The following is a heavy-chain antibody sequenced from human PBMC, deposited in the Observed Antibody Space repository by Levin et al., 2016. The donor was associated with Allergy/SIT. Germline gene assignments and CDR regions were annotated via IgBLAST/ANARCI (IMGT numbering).Heavy chain of an antibody. V-gene: IGHV4-34*01. CDR2: INHSGST. J-gene: IGHJ6*02. CDR3: ARGWPEDLLRYFYYGMDV. Sequence: WIRQPPGKGLEWIGEINHSGSTNYNPSLKSRVTISVDTSKNQFSLKLSSVTAADTAVYYCARGWPEDLLRYFYYGMDVWGQGTTVTVSS. D-gene: IGHD3-9*01.